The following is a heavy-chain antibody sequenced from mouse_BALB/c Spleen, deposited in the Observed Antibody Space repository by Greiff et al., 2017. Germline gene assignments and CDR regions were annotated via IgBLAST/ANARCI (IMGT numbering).Heavy chain of an antibody. CDR1: GFTFSSFG. CDR3: ARGGYGNYGAWFAY. Sequence: EVHLVESGGGLVQPGGSRKLSCAASGFTFSSFGMHWVRQAPEKGLEWVAYISSGSSTIYYADTVKGRFTISRDNPKNTLFLQMTSLRSEDTAMYYCARGGYGNYGAWFAYWGQGTLVTVSA. CDR2: ISSGSSTI. J-gene: IGHJ3*01. D-gene: IGHD2-1*01. V-gene: IGHV5-17*02.